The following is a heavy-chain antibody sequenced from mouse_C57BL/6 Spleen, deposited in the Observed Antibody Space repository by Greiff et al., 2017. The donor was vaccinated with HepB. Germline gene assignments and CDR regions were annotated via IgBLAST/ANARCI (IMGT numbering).Heavy chain of an antibody. CDR3: ARWGDYDPYYAMDY. CDR1: GYAFTNYL. D-gene: IGHD2-4*01. CDR2: INPGSGGT. V-gene: IGHV1-54*01. J-gene: IGHJ4*01. Sequence: QVQLQQSGAELVRPGTSVKVSCKASGYAFTNYLIEWVKQRPGQGLEWIGVINPGSGGTNYNEKFKGKATLTADKSSSTAYMQLSSLTSEDSAVYFCARWGDYDPYYAMDYWGQGTSVTVSS.